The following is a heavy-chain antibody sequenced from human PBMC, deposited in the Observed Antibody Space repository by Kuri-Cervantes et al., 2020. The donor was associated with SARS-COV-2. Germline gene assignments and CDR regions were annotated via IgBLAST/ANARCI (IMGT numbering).Heavy chain of an antibody. Sequence: GSLRLSCTVSGDSVTNSHYSWSWIRQPPGKGLEWIGYIYYSGSANYNPSLQNRVSILIDTSKNQFSLRLTSVTAADTAVYYCARDCSTADCKTFGYYWGRGTLVTVSS. V-gene: IGHV4-61*01. CDR3: ARDCSTADCKTFGYY. D-gene: IGHD2-2*01. CDR2: IYYSGSA. J-gene: IGHJ4*02. CDR1: GDSVTNSHYS.